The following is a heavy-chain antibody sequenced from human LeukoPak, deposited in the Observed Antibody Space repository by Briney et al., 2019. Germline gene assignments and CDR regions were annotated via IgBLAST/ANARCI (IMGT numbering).Heavy chain of an antibody. D-gene: IGHD6-13*01. V-gene: IGHV3-73*01. CDR3: TRLRQQYSSSWYNWFDP. Sequence: GGSLRLSCAASGFTFSSYAMSWVRQASGKGLEWVGRIRSKANSYETAYAASVKGRFTISRDDSKNTAYLQMNSLKTEDTAVYYCTRLRQQYSSSWYNWFDPWGQGTLVTVSS. CDR2: IRSKANSYET. CDR1: GFTFSSYA. J-gene: IGHJ5*02.